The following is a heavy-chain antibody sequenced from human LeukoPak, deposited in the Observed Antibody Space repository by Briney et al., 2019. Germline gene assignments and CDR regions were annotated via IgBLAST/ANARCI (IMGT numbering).Heavy chain of an antibody. CDR3: AREGFDYYDSSGYRYFDY. CDR2: IYSGGST. J-gene: IGHJ4*02. V-gene: IGHV3-66*01. CDR1: GFTFSSYA. Sequence: QAGGSLRLSCAVSGFTFSSYAMTWVRQAPGKGLEWVSVIYSGGSTYYADSVKGRFTISRDNSKTTLYLQMNSLRAEDTAVYYCAREGFDYYDSSGYRYFDYWGQGTLVTVSS. D-gene: IGHD3-22*01.